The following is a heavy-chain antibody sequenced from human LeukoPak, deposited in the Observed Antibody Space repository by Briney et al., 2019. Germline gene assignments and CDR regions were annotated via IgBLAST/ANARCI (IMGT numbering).Heavy chain of an antibody. Sequence: GGSLRLSCAASGFTFSSYGMHWVRQVPGKGLEWVAFIRYDGSNEYYADSVKGRFTISRDNSKNTLFLQMSTLRAEDTAVYFCAKGGSTGCYTGTCAFDMWGQGTLVTVSS. CDR2: IRYDGSNE. CDR1: GFTFSSYG. J-gene: IGHJ3*02. V-gene: IGHV3-30*02. D-gene: IGHD2-2*02. CDR3: AKGGSTGCYTGTCAFDM.